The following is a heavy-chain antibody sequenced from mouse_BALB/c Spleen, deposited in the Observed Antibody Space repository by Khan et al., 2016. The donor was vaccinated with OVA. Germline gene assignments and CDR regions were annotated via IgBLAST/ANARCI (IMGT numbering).Heavy chain of an antibody. CDR2: ISTYSGNT. D-gene: IGHD2-3*01. Sequence: QVQLQQSGPELVRPGVSVKISCKGSGYTFTDYAMHWVKQSHAKSLEWIGLISTYSGNTNYNQKFKGKATMTVDKSSSTAYMELARLTSEDSAIYYVERPAYDGYYDYCGQGTTLTVSS. V-gene: IGHV1S137*01. CDR3: ERPAYDGYYDY. J-gene: IGHJ2*01. CDR1: GYTFTDYA.